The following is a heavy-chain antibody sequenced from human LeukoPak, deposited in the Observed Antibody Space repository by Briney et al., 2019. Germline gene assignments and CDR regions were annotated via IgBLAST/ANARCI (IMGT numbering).Heavy chain of an antibody. V-gene: IGHV4-30-4*01. CDR2: IYYNGST. D-gene: IGHD2-15*01. CDR1: GGSSSRGDYY. J-gene: IGHJ5*02. CDR3: VVAAPYNWFDP. Sequence: ASQTLSLTCTVSGGSSSRGDYYCSWIRQPPGTCLEWIGYIYYNGSTYYTPSLKSRVTISVDTSKNQFSLKLSSVTAADTAVYYCVVAAPYNWFDPWGQGTLVTVSS.